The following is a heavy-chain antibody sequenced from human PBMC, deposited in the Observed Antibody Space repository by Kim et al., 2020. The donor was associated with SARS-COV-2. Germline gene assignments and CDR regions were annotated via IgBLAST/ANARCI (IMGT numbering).Heavy chain of an antibody. CDR1: GFSFSTYA. J-gene: IGHJ4*02. Sequence: GGSLRLSCAASGFSFSTYAMNWVRQAPGKGLEWVSTVNGGGSITFYADSVKGRFTISRDNSKNTLYLQMNSLRADDTAVYYCARGHQVVRGGSDYWGQGTLVTVSS. CDR3: ARGHQVVRGGSDY. V-gene: IGHV3-23*01. CDR2: VNGGGSIT. D-gene: IGHD3-10*01.